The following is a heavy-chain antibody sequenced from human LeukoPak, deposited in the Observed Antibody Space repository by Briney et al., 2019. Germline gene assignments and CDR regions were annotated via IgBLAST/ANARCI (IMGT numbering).Heavy chain of an antibody. CDR3: ARQTREIVAPAGFDP. D-gene: IGHD3-22*01. Sequence: GGSLRLSCAASGFTFSSYAMSWVRQASGKGLEWVSAISGSGGSTYYADSVKGRFTISRDNSKNTLYLQMNSLRAEDTAVYYCARQTREIVAPAGFDPWGQGTLVTVSS. CDR2: ISGSGGST. CDR1: GFTFSSYA. J-gene: IGHJ5*02. V-gene: IGHV3-23*01.